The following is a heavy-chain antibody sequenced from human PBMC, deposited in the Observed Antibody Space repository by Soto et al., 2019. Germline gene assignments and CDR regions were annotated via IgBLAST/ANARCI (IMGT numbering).Heavy chain of an antibody. V-gene: IGHV1-3*01. CDR1: GYSFTSYA. J-gene: IGHJ4*02. CDR2: INAGNGDT. D-gene: IGHD6-13*01. Sequence: ASVKVSCKASGYSFTSYALHWVRQAPGQRLEWMGWINAGNGDTKYSQNFQGRVTITRDTSATTVYMELSSLTSEDTTVYYCARDLESSIDYWGQGTLVPVSS. CDR3: ARDLESSIDY.